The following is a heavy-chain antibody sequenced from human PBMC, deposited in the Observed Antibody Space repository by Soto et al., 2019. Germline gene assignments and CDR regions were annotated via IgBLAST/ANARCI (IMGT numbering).Heavy chain of an antibody. CDR1: GGSISSHY. Sequence: QVQLQESGPGLLKPSETLSLTCVVSGGSISSHYWSWIRQPPGSGLEWIGFVHYSGSTNYSPSLKSRVTMSVDTSTNQFFLNLTSVTAADTALYFCARRDYSTSSLGPFDYWGQGILVTVSS. CDR3: ARRDYSTSSLGPFDY. D-gene: IGHD6-6*01. CDR2: VHYSGST. V-gene: IGHV4-59*11. J-gene: IGHJ4*02.